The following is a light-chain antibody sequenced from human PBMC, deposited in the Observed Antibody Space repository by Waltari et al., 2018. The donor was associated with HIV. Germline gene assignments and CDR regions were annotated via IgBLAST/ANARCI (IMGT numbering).Light chain of an antibody. J-gene: IGLJ3*02. CDR1: NNDVGGYNY. V-gene: IGLV2-14*03. CDR3: SSYTSSSTRV. Sequence: SALTQPASVSGSPGQSITISCTGTNNDVGGYNYVSWYQQHPGKAPKLMIYDVSNRPSGVSNRFSGSKSGNTASLTISGLQAEDEADYYCSSYTSSSTRVFGGGTKLTVL. CDR2: DVS.